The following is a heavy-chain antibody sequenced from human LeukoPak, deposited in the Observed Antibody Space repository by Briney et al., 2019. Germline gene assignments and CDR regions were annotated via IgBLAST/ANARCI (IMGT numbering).Heavy chain of an antibody. CDR1: GGSISVSSYY. J-gene: IGHJ6*03. CDR3: ARHRDTGYYYYMDV. CDR2: IFYNGKT. Sequence: PSETLSLTCTVSGGSISVSSYYWGWIRQPPGKGLEWIGNIFYNGKTYYNPSLKSRVTISVDTSKNQFSLKLSSVTAADTAVYLCARHRDTGYYYYMDVRGTGTTVTVSS. V-gene: IGHV4-39*01. D-gene: IGHD1-1*01.